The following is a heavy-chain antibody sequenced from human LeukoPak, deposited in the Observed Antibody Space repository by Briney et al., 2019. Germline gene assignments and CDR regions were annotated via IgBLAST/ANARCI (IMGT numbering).Heavy chain of an antibody. D-gene: IGHD6-25*01. V-gene: IGHV4-39*07. Sequence: PSETLSLTCTVSGGSISTTSYYWGWIRQPPGKGLEWIGSIYYSGNTYYNPSLKSRVTISVDTSKVQFSLKLTSVTAADTAVYYCAREPAGYCDYWGQGALVTVSS. CDR2: IYYSGNT. J-gene: IGHJ4*02. CDR1: GGSISTTSYY. CDR3: AREPAGYCDY.